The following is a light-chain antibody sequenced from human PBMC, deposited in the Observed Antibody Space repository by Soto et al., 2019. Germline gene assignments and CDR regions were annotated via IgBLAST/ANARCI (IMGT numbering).Light chain of an antibody. CDR3: SSYTSISTLYV. Sequence: QSVLTQPASVSGSPGQSITISCTGTNSDVGGYNYVSWYQQHPGKAPELMIYEVSHRPSGVSNRFSGSKSDNTASLTISGLQAEDEADYYWSSYTSISTLYVFXTGTKVTVL. J-gene: IGLJ1*01. CDR1: NSDVGGYNY. CDR2: EVS. V-gene: IGLV2-14*01.